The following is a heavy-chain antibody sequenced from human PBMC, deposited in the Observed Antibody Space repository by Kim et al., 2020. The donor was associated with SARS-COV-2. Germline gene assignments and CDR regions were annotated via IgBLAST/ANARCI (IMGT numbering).Heavy chain of an antibody. CDR2: INQDGSEK. CDR3: ARDAWAQRGTDGFDY. CDR1: GFSFNSFW. D-gene: IGHD7-27*01. J-gene: IGHJ4*02. Sequence: GSLRLSCAASGFSFNSFWMSWVRQAPGKGLEWLANINQDGSEKKFVDSVKGRFTISRDKAENSVYLQMNSLRVEDSAVYYCARDAWAQRGTDGFDYWGQGTLVTVSS. V-gene: IGHV3-7*01.